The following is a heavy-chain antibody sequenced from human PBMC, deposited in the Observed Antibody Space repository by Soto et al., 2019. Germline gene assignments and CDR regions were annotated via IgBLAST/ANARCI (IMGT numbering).Heavy chain of an antibody. CDR3: AREHDFLDY. Sequence: SLTCAVYGGSFSGYYWSWIRQPPGKGLEWIGEINHSGSTNYNPSLKSRVTISVDTSKNQFSLKLSSVTAADTAVYYCAREHDFLDYWGQGTLVTVSS. V-gene: IGHV4-34*01. D-gene: IGHD3-3*01. J-gene: IGHJ4*02. CDR1: GGSFSGYY. CDR2: INHSGST.